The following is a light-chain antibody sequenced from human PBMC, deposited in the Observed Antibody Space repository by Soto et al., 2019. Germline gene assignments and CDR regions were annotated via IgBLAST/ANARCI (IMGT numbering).Light chain of an antibody. Sequence: QSALTQPPSASGTPGQRVTISCSGSSSNIGSNTVNWYQQLPGTAPKLLIHSSNQRPSGVPDRFSGSKSGTSASLAISGLQSEDEADYYCAAWDDSLNGLYVFGTGTKVTVL. CDR3: AAWDDSLNGLYV. J-gene: IGLJ1*01. CDR2: SSN. V-gene: IGLV1-44*01. CDR1: SSNIGSNT.